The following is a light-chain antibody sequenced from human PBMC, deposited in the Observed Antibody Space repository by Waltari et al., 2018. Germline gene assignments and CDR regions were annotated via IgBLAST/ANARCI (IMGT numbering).Light chain of an antibody. Sequence: ETVMTQSPATLSVSPGEGATLSCRASQSVGSTVAWYQQKPGQAPRLLVYGASTRAAGIPARFSGSGSGTEFTLTISSLQSEDFAIYFCQQYHNWPPGTFGQGTTVEIK. CDR2: GAS. CDR3: QQYHNWPPGT. V-gene: IGKV3-15*01. J-gene: IGKJ1*01. CDR1: QSVGST.